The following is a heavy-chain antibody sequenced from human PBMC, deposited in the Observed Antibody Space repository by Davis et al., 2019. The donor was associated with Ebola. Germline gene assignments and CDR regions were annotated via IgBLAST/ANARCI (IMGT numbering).Heavy chain of an antibody. J-gene: IGHJ6*02. CDR3: ARVGVTGMAYEFDYYYYGMDV. CDR1: GFTFSSYG. V-gene: IGHV3-33*01. Sequence: GESLKISCAASGFTFSSYGMHWVRQAPGKGLEWVAVIWYDGSNKYYADSVKGRFTISRDNAKNSLYLQMNSLRAEDTAVYYCARVGVTGMAYEFDYYYYGMDVWGQGTTVTVSS. D-gene: IGHD2-21*02. CDR2: IWYDGSNK.